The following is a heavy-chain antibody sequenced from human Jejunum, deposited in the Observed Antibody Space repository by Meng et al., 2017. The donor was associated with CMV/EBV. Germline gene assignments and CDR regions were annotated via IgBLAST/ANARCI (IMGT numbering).Heavy chain of an antibody. J-gene: IGHJ6*02. CDR3: ARDRSSGLSYGTYYYYYGMDV. CDR2: IWRDGGSK. V-gene: IGHV3-33*01. Sequence: MPWVRQVPGQGLEWLAVIWRDGGSKFYKASVKGRFAISRDNSQSTLFLQMNDLRAEDTAVYFCARDRSSGLSYGTYYYYYGMDVWGQGATVTVSS. D-gene: IGHD3-22*01.